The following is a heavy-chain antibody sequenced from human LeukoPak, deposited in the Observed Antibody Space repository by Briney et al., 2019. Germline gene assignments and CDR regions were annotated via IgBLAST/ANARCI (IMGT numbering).Heavy chain of an antibody. J-gene: IGHJ6*03. CDR3: ARNGIYPYYMDV. CDR1: GGSISSYY. CDR2: IYYSGST. V-gene: IGHV4-59*01. Sequence: SETLSLTCTVSGGSISSYYWSWIRQPPGKGLEWIGYIYYSGSTNYNPSLKSRVTISVDTSKNQFSLKLSSVTAADTAVYYCARNGIYPYYMDVWGKGTTVTVSS. D-gene: IGHD1-14*01.